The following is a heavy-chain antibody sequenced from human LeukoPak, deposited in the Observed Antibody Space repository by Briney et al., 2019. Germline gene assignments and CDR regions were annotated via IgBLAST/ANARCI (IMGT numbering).Heavy chain of an antibody. Sequence: VKXSCXAXGYTFTSXYIHWVRQAPGQGXEWMGMIYPRDGSTSYAQKFQGRVTVTRDTSTSTVHMELSGLRSEDTAVYYCARDQEGFDYWGQGTLVTVSS. CDR1: GYTFTSXY. V-gene: IGHV1-46*01. CDR2: IYPRDGST. J-gene: IGHJ4*02. CDR3: ARDQEGFDY.